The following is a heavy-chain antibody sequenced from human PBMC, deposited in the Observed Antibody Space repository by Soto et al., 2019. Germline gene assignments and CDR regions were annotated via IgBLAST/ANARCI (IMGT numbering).Heavy chain of an antibody. Sequence: QVQLQQWGAGLLKPSETLSLTCAVYGVSLSGYYWSWIRQTPGKGLEWIGEISHGGSSNYNPSLKSRVTISLDTSKSQYSLKLTSVTAADTAVYYCARALDWTWAFDSWGQGTMVTVSS. CDR2: ISHGGSS. V-gene: IGHV4-34*01. D-gene: IGHD3-9*01. CDR1: GVSLSGYY. J-gene: IGHJ3*01. CDR3: ARALDWTWAFDS.